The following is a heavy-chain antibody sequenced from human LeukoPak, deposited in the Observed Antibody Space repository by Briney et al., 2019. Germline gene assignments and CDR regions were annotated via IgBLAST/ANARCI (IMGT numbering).Heavy chain of an antibody. Sequence: PGESLQISCQASGSTFTDHWIGWVRQVPGKGLEWMGIIYPGDSDTRYSPSFQGQVTISADKSISTAYLQWRNLQAPDTAMYYCARGDNSGWYFFDYWGQGTLVTVSS. CDR3: ARGDNSGWYFFDY. D-gene: IGHD6-19*01. V-gene: IGHV5-51*01. CDR1: GSTFTDHW. CDR2: IYPGDSDT. J-gene: IGHJ4*02.